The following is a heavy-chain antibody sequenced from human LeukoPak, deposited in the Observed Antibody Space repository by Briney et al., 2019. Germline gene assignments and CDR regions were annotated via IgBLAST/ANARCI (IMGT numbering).Heavy chain of an antibody. CDR2: INQRGGEI. CDR1: GISFGSNW. D-gene: IGHD6-13*01. Sequence: GGSLRLSCVVSGISFGSNWVTWVRQAPGKGLEWVANINQRGGEIHYVDSVKGRFTISRDNAKKSLYLQMNSLRGEDTAVYYCARAIGAADSYWGQGTLVTVSS. CDR3: ARAIGAADSY. J-gene: IGHJ4*02. V-gene: IGHV3-7*03.